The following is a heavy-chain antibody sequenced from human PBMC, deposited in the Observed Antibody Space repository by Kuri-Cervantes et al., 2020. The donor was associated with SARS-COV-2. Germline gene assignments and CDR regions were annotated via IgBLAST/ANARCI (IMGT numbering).Heavy chain of an antibody. V-gene: IGHV1-8*02. CDR1: GYTFTSYD. CDR2: MNPNSGNT. CDR3: ARVDFWSGYDVMDV. D-gene: IGHD3-3*01. Sequence: ASVKVSCKASGYTFTSYDINWVRQATGQGLEWMGWMNPNSGNTGYAQKFQGRVTMTRDTSISTAYMELSRLRSDDTAVYYCARVDFWSGYDVMDVWGKGTTVTVSS. J-gene: IGHJ6*03.